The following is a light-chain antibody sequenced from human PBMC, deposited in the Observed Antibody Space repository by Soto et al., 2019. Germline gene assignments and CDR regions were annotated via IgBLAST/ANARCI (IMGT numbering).Light chain of an antibody. V-gene: IGKV1-5*03. J-gene: IGKJ1*01. CDR3: QQYNSYSQA. Sequence: IQMTKYPSTVSGSVGDRVTITCRAIPRISSWLAWYQQKPGKAPKLLIYKASTLQSGVPSRFSGSGYGTELTLTISSLQPDHFETYYCQQYNSYSQAFGQGTKVDSK. CDR2: KAS. CDR1: PRISSW.